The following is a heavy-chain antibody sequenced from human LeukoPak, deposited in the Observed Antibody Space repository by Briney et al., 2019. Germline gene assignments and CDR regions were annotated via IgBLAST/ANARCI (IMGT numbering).Heavy chain of an antibody. Sequence: SKTLSLTCTVSGGSISSSSYYWGWIRQPPGKGLEWIGSIYYSGSTYYNPSLKSRVTISVDTSKNQFSLKLSSVTAADTAVYYCARDLSGSYFDYWGQGTLVTVSS. CDR2: IYYSGST. D-gene: IGHD1-26*01. CDR1: GGSISSSSYY. V-gene: IGHV4-39*07. CDR3: ARDLSGSYFDY. J-gene: IGHJ4*02.